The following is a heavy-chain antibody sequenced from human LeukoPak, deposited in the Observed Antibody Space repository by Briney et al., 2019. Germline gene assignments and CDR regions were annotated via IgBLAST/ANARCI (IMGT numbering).Heavy chain of an antibody. Sequence: GETLRLSCAASGFTFSSHGMNWVRQAPGKGLEWVSAISGSGGSTYYADSVKGRFTISRDNSKNTLYLQMNSLRAEDTAVYYCAKYCGGDCSDAFDIWGQGTMVTVSS. V-gene: IGHV3-23*01. D-gene: IGHD2-21*02. CDR2: ISGSGGST. J-gene: IGHJ3*02. CDR3: AKYCGGDCSDAFDI. CDR1: GFTFSSHG.